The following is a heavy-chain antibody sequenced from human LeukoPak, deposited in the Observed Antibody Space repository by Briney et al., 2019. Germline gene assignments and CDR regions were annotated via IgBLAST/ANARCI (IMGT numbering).Heavy chain of an antibody. CDR2: ISGSGGST. V-gene: IGHV3-23*01. Sequence: QTGGSLRLSCAASGFTFSSYAMSWVRQAPGKGLEWVSAISGSGGSTYYADSVKGRFTISRDNSKNTLYLQMNSLRAEDTAVYYCAKDYYDSSGYWGGHDIWGQGTMVTVSS. CDR3: AKDYYDSSGYWGGHDI. D-gene: IGHD3-22*01. J-gene: IGHJ3*02. CDR1: GFTFSSYA.